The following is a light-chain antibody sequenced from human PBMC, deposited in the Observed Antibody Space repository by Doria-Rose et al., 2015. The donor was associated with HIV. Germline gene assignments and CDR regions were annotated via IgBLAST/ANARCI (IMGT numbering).Light chain of an antibody. J-gene: IGKJ5*01. Sequence: TQSPETLSVSPGESATLSCRASQSVSTDLAWYQHKPGQAPRPLICGASTRATGIPARFSGSGSGTEFTLTISSLQSEDFAIYFCHQYNNWPTFGQGTRLDIK. CDR1: QSVSTD. CDR3: HQYNNWPT. V-gene: IGKV3-15*01. CDR2: GAS.